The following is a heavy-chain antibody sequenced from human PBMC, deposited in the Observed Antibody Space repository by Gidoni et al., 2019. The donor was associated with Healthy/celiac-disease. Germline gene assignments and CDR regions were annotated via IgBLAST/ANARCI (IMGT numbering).Heavy chain of an antibody. Sequence: EVQLLESGGGLVQPGGSLRLSCAASGFTFSSYAMSWVRQAPGKGLEWVSAISGSGGSTYYADSVKGRFTISRDNSKNTLYLQMNSLRAEDTAVYYCASETYYYDSSGYYQDYWGQGTLVTVSS. V-gene: IGHV3-23*01. D-gene: IGHD3-22*01. CDR1: GFTFSSYA. CDR2: ISGSGGST. J-gene: IGHJ4*02. CDR3: ASETYYYDSSGYYQDY.